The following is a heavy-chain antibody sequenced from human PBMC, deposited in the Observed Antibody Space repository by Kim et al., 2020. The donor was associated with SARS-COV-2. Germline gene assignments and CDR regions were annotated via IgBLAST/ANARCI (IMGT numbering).Heavy chain of an antibody. Sequence: SETLSLTCTVSGGSISSYYWSWIRQPPGKGLEWIGYIYYSGSTNYNPSLKSRVTISVDTSKNQFSLKLSSVTAADTAVYYCARDFYGDYGGHYYYGMDVWGQGTTVTVSS. CDR1: GGSISSYY. D-gene: IGHD4-17*01. V-gene: IGHV4-59*01. J-gene: IGHJ6*02. CDR3: ARDFYGDYGGHYYYGMDV. CDR2: IYYSGST.